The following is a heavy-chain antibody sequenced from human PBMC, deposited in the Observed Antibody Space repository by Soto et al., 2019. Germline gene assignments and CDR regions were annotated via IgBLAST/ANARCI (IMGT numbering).Heavy chain of an antibody. V-gene: IGHV3-23*01. Sequence: EVQLLESGGGLVQPGGSLRLSCAPSGFTFSNHAMSWVRQAPGKGLEWVSAISGNGISTYYADSVRGRFTISRDNSKNTLYLQMNRLRADDTAVYYCARDAIAMVGGTNNWFDPWGQGTLVTVST. D-gene: IGHD3-10*02. CDR2: ISGNGIST. J-gene: IGHJ5*02. CDR3: ARDAIAMVGGTNNWFDP. CDR1: GFTFSNHA.